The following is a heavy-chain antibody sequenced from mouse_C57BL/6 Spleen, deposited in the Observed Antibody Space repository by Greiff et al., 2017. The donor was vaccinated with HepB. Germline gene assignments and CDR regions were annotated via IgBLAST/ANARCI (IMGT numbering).Heavy chain of an antibody. CDR1: GYTFTDYY. J-gene: IGHJ3*01. CDR3: ARLYYGSSPWFAY. V-gene: IGHV1-19*01. CDR2: INPYNGGT. D-gene: IGHD1-1*01. Sequence: VQLQQSGPVLVKPGASVKMSCKASGYTFTDYYMNWVKQSHGKSLEWIGVINPYNGGTSYNQKFKGKATLTVDKSSSTAYMELNSLTSEDSAVYYCARLYYGSSPWFAYWGQGTLVTVSA.